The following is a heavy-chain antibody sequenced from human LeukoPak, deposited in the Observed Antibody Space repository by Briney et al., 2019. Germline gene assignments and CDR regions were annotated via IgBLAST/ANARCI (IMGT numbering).Heavy chain of an antibody. D-gene: IGHD6-19*01. CDR2: INHSGST. Sequence: SETLSPTCAVYGGSFSGYYWSWIRQPPGKGLEWIGEINHSGSTNYNPSLKSRVTISVDTSKNQFSLKLSSVTAADTAVYYCARHNIAVAVPGGMDVWGQGTTVTVSS. J-gene: IGHJ6*02. V-gene: IGHV4-34*01. CDR3: ARHNIAVAVPGGMDV. CDR1: GGSFSGYY.